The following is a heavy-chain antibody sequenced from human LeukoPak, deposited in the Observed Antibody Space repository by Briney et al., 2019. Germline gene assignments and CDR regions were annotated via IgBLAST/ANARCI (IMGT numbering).Heavy chain of an antibody. CDR3: ARDPIKFVGFGESLGIPNNY. V-gene: IGHV1-69*05. Sequence: ASVKVSCKASGGTFSSYAISWVRQAPGRGLEWMGGIIPIFGTANYAQKFQGRVTITTDESTSTAYMELSSLRSEDTAVYYCARDPIKFVGFGESLGIPNNYWGQGTLVTVSS. CDR1: GGTFSSYA. D-gene: IGHD3-10*01. J-gene: IGHJ4*02. CDR2: IIPIFGTA.